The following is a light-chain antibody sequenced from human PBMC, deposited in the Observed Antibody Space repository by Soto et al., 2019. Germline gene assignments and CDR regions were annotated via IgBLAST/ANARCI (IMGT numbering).Light chain of an antibody. J-gene: IGLJ1*01. V-gene: IGLV1-44*01. Sequence: QSVLTQPPSASGTPGQRVTISCSGSSSNIGSNTVNWYQQLPGTAPKLLIYNNNQRPSGVPDRFSAAKSVTSTSLAISGLQSEDEDDYYCAAWDDSLNGLVFGTGTKVTVL. CDR2: NNN. CDR3: AAWDDSLNGLV. CDR1: SSNIGSNT.